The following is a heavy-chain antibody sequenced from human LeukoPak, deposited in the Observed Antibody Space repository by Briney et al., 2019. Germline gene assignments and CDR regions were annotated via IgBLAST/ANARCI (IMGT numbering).Heavy chain of an antibody. CDR1: GFTFSNYW. D-gene: IGHD2-8*02. Sequence: GGSLRLSRAASGFTFSNYWMSWVRQSPGKGLERVAKIKQDESEIYYVDSVKGRFTISRDNAKNSLYLQMNSLRAEDTAVYYCASGWGPMVVSYWGQGTLVTVSS. CDR2: IKQDESEI. J-gene: IGHJ4*02. CDR3: ASGWGPMVVSY. V-gene: IGHV3-7*01.